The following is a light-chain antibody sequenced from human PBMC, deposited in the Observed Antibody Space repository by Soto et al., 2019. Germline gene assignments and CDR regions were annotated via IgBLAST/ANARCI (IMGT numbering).Light chain of an antibody. CDR2: EVS. J-gene: IGLJ1*01. V-gene: IGLV2-14*01. CDR1: SSDVGGYNY. CDR3: SSYRSSSPLYV. Sequence: QSALTQPASVSGSPGQSITISCTGASSDVGGYNYVSWYQQHPGKAPKLMIFEVSNRPSGVSHRFSGSKSANTASLTISGLQPEDEADYYCSSYRSSSPLYVFGTGTKVTVL.